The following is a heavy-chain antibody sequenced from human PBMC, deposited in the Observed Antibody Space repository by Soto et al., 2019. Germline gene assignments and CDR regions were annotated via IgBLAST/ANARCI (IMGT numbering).Heavy chain of an antibody. CDR3: AIGGGVGVAGSAAFDM. J-gene: IGHJ3*02. CDR2: INPATGAA. Sequence: QLHLVQSGAVVKKPGASVTVSCSASGYPVTAYYMHWVRQAPGRGLEWMGGINPATGAAKYTQTFQGRDTMTRDTSTSTVFMELSGLTSEDTAVFYCAIGGGVGVAGSAAFDMWGQGTLVTVSS. CDR1: GYPVTAYY. D-gene: IGHD3-3*01. V-gene: IGHV1-2*02.